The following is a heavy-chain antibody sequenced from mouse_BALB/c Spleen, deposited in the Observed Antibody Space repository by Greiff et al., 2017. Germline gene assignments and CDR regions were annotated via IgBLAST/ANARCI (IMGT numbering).Heavy chain of an antibody. D-gene: IGHD1-1*01. CDR1: GYTFTSYW. V-gene: IGHV1-87*01. J-gene: IGHJ2*01. CDR2: IYPGDGDT. Sequence: VQLQQSGAELARPGASVKLSCKASGYTFTSYWMQWVKQRPGQGLEWIGAIYPGDGDTRYTQKFKGKATLTADKSSSTAYMQLSSLASEDSAVYYCASYYYGPSYYFDYWGQGTTLTVSS. CDR3: ASYYYGPSYYFDY.